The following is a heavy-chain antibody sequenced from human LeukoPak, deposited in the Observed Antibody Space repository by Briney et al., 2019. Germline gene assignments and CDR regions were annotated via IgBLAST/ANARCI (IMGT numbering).Heavy chain of an antibody. CDR2: ISTYTGDT. J-gene: IGHJ4*02. V-gene: IGHV1-18*01. Sequence: ASVKVSCKASGYTFTNRGISWVRQAPGQGLEWMGWISTYTGDTNFAQNFQGRVTLITNTTPDTAYMELRSLRSDDTAVYYCARESGGNTMAGDYWGQGTLVTVSS. CDR3: ARESGGNTMAGDY. D-gene: IGHD2-15*01. CDR1: GYTFTNRG.